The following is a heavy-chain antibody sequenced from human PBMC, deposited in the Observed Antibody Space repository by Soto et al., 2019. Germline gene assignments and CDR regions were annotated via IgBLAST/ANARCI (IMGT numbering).Heavy chain of an antibody. J-gene: IGHJ4*02. CDR3: ARGVDSSGPNDY. D-gene: IGHD3-22*01. CDR2: IYYSGST. CDR1: GGSISSGGYY. V-gene: IGHV4-31*03. Sequence: SETLSLTCTVSGGSISSGGYYWSWIRRHPGKGLEWIGYIYYSGSTYYNPSLKSRVTISVDTSKNQFSLKLSSVTAADTAVYYCARGVDSSGPNDYWGQGTLVTVSS.